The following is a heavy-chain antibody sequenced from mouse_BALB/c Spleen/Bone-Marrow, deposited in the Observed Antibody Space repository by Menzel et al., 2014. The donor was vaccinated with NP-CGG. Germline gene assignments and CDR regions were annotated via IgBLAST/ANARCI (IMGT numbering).Heavy chain of an antibody. CDR2: IHPSDSET. D-gene: IGHD2-1*01. Sequence: VKLMESGAELVRPGASVKLSCKASGYSFTNYWMNWVKQRPGQGLEWIGMIHPSDSETRLNQKFKDKATLTVDKSSSTAYMQVSSPTSEDSAVCYCARFGNYEGFGYWGQGTLVTVSA. J-gene: IGHJ3*01. CDR3: ARFGNYEGFGY. CDR1: GYSFTNYW. V-gene: IGHV1-74*01.